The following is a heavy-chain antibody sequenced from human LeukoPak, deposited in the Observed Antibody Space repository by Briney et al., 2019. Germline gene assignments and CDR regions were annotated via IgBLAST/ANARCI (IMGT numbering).Heavy chain of an antibody. J-gene: IGHJ4*02. V-gene: IGHV4-31*03. CDR3: ASTGYCSGGSCYAAWFDY. D-gene: IGHD2-15*01. Sequence: PSETLSLTCTVSGGSISSGGYYWRWIRQHPGKGLEWIGYIYYSGSTYYNPSLKSRVTISVDTSKNQFSLKLSSVTAADTAVYYCASTGYCSGGSCYAAWFDYWGQGTLVTVSS. CDR2: IYYSGST. CDR1: GGSISSGGYY.